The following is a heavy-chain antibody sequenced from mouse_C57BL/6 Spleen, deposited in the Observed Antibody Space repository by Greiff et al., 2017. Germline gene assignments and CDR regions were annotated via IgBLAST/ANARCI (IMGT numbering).Heavy chain of an antibody. CDR2: INPNNGGT. D-gene: IGHD2-4*01. CDR1: GYTFTDYN. J-gene: IGHJ3*01. V-gene: IGHV1-22*01. CDR3: ARDYDYDWGFAY. Sequence: DVQLQESGPELVKPGASVKMSCKASGYTFTDYNMHWVKQSHGKSLEWIGYINPNNGGTSYNQKFKGKATLTVNKSSSTAYMELRSLTSEDSAVYYCARDYDYDWGFAYWGQGTLVTVSA.